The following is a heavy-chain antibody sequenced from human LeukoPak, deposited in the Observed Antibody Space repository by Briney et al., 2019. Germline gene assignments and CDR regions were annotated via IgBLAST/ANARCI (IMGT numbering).Heavy chain of an antibody. CDR2: LYYGENS. J-gene: IGHJ4*02. CDR1: GGSISIISSSTYY. CDR3: ARQRHTAAADTRGYFDY. Sequence: SETLSLTCTVSGGSISIISSSTYYWGWIRQALGKGVEWIGSLYYGENSHYNPSLKSRATLSVDTSNNQFSLKLTSVTAADAAVYFCARQRHTAAADTRGYFDYWGQGTVVTVSS. V-gene: IGHV4-39*01. D-gene: IGHD6-25*01.